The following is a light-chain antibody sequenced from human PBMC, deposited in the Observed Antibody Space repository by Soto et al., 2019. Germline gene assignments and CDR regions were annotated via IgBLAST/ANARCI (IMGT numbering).Light chain of an antibody. CDR1: QSVAGS. CDR2: DAS. J-gene: IGKJ5*01. V-gene: IGKV3-11*01. CDR3: QQRSNWPPIT. Sequence: EFVLTQSPATLSFSPGERSILPCRASQSVAGSLAWYQLKPGKAPRLLIYDASNRATGIPARFSGSGSGTDFTLTISSLETEDFAVYYCQQRSNWPPITFGHGTRLEIK.